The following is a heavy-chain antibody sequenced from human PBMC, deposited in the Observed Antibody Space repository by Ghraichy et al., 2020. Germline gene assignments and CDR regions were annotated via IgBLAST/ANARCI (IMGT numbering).Heavy chain of an antibody. V-gene: IGHV3-74*01. CDR2: INSDGSST. CDR3: ARAYCSSTSCYTVYYYYYMDV. J-gene: IGHJ6*03. CDR1: GFTFSSYW. Sequence: GGSLRLSCAASGFTFSSYWMHWVRQAPGKGLVWVSRINSDGSSTSYADSVKGRFTISRDNAKNTLYLQMNSLRAEDTAVYYCARAYCSSTSCYTVYYYYYMDVWGKGTTVTVSS. D-gene: IGHD2-2*01.